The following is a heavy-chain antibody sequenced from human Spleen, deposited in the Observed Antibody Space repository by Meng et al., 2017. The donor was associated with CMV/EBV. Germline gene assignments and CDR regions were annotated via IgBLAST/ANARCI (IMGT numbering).Heavy chain of an antibody. D-gene: IGHD2-2*01. CDR1: GFTFSSYA. Sequence: GGSLRLSCAASGFTFSSYAMSWVRQAPEKGLEWVSSISDSGGSAYYADSVKGRFTISRDNSKNTLYLQMNSLRAEDTAVYYCAKDRKYQLPGAFDIWCQGTMVTVSS. CDR3: AKDRKYQLPGAFDI. V-gene: IGHV3-23*01. CDR2: ISDSGGSA. J-gene: IGHJ3*02.